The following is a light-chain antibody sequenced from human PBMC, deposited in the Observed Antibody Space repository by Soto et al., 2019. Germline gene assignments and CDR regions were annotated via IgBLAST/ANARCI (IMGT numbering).Light chain of an antibody. J-gene: IGKJ4*01. V-gene: IGKV3-11*01. CDR1: QNVRTF. CDR3: QQYGSSPLT. CDR2: GAS. Sequence: EVVLTQSPATLSLSPGERATLSCRASQNVRTFLDWYQQKPGQAPRLLIYGASNRATGIPARFSGSGSGTDFTLTISSLEPEDFAMYYCQQYGSSPLTFGGGTKVEIK.